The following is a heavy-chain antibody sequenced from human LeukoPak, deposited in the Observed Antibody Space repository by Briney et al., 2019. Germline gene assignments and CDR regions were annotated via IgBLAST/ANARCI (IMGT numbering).Heavy chain of an antibody. CDR3: ARGTALWYSRSWELDY. CDR2: IYYSGST. D-gene: IGHD6-13*01. V-gene: IGHV4-31*03. CDR1: GGSISSGGYY. J-gene: IGHJ4*02. Sequence: SETLSLTCTVSGGSISSGGYYWSWIRQHGGKGLEWIGYIYYSGSTYYNPSLKSRVTISVDTSKNQFSLKLSSVTAADTAVYYCARGTALWYSRSWELDYWGQGTLVTVSS.